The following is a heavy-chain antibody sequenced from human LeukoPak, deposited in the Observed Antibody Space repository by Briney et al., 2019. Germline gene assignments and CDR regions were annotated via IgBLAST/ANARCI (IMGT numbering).Heavy chain of an antibody. CDR2: ISSSSSYI. Sequence: PGGSLRLSCAASGFTFSSYSMNWVRQAPGKGLEWVSSISSSSSYIYYADSVKGRFTISRDNAKNSLYLQMNSLRAEDTAVYYCARVAYDGPAAAGSLDYWGQGTLVTVSS. CDR3: ARVAYDGPAAAGSLDY. V-gene: IGHV3-21*04. CDR1: GFTFSSYS. D-gene: IGHD6-13*01. J-gene: IGHJ4*02.